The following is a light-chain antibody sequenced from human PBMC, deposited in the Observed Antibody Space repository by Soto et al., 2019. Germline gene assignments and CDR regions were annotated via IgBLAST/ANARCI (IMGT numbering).Light chain of an antibody. CDR2: AAS. Sequence: IIMTQSPAALSVSPGERATLSCRASQSIGFHLAWYQQQPGQAPRLLIYAASIRATGIPDRFSGGGSGTDFTLTISSLQSEDFALYYCQQYNIWPPFTVGQGTKLEIK. CDR1: QSIGFH. CDR3: QQYNIWPPFT. V-gene: IGKV3-15*01. J-gene: IGKJ2*01.